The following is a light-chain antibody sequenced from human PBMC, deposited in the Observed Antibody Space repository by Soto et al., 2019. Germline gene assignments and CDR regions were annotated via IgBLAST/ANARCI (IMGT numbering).Light chain of an antibody. Sequence: DVVMTQTPLSLSVAPGQPASISCKSSQSLLHITGETFLFWYLQKPGQSPQLLIYEVSTRVSGVPDRFSGSGSGTDFTLEISRVATDDVGIYYCMQSKQLPPTFGQGARLWIE. V-gene: IGKV2D-29*02. CDR2: EVS. J-gene: IGKJ5*01. CDR3: MQSKQLPPT. CDR1: QSLLHITGETF.